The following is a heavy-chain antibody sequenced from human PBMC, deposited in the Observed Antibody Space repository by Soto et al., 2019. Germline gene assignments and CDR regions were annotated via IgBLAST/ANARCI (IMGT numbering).Heavy chain of an antibody. CDR2: IIPIFGTA. Sequence: QVQLVQSGAEVKKPGSSVKVSCKASGGTFSSYAISWVRQAPGQGLEWMGEIIPIFGTANYAQKFQGRVTITADESTRTAYIELSSLRSEDTAVYYCATDRGPSSGYYPSWFDPWGQGTLVTVSS. J-gene: IGHJ5*02. CDR3: ATDRGPSSGYYPSWFDP. CDR1: GGTFSSYA. D-gene: IGHD3-22*01. V-gene: IGHV1-69*12.